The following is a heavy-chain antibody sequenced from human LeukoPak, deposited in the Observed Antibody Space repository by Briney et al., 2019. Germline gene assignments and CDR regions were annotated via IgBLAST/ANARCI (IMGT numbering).Heavy chain of an antibody. CDR2: MKPNSGDT. Sequence: ASVKVSCKASGYTFTTYDINWVRQGTGQGLEWMGWMKPNSGDTGYSQKFQGRVTITADKSTSTAYMELSSLRSEDTAVYYCARDLFGVRPAFDYWGQGTLVTVSS. D-gene: IGHD3-16*01. J-gene: IGHJ4*02. CDR1: GYTFTTYD. V-gene: IGHV1-8*01. CDR3: ARDLFGVRPAFDY.